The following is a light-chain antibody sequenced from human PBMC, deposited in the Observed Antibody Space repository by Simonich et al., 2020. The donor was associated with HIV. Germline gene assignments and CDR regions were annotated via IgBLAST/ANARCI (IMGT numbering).Light chain of an antibody. V-gene: IGLV2-14*01. CDR1: SSDVGGYNY. CDR2: DVS. J-gene: IGLJ3*02. Sequence: QSALPQPASVSGSPGQSFTISCTGTSSDVGGYNYVSWYQQHPGKAPKLMIYDVSKRPSGVSNRFSGSKSGNTASLTISGLQAEDEADYYCSSYTSSSTWVFGGGTKLTVL. CDR3: SSYTSSSTWV.